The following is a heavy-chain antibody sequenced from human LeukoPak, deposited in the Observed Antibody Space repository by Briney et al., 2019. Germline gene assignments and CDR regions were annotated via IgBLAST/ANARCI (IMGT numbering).Heavy chain of an antibody. J-gene: IGHJ4*02. CDR2: ISGSGGST. Sequence: GGSLRLTCAASGFTFSSYAMSWVRQAPGKGLEWVSAISGSGGSTYYADSVKGRFTISRDNSKNTLYLQMNSLRDEDTALYYCAREGSDSSGKGGFDYWGQGTLVTVSS. CDR1: GFTFSSYA. D-gene: IGHD3-22*01. CDR3: AREGSDSSGKGGFDY. V-gene: IGHV3-23*01.